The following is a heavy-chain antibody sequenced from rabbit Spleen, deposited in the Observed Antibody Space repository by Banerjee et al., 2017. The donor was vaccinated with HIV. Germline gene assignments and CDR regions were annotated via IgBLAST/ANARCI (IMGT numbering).Heavy chain of an antibody. Sequence: QEQVVESGGGLVQPGGSLKVSCKASGFDFSSYGVSWVRQAPGKGLEWIACIDIGSSGFTYFASWAKGRFTISKTSSTTVTLQLSSLTAADTATYFCARDTSSSFSSYGMDLWGQGTLVTVS. V-gene: IGHV1S45*01. CDR2: IDIGSSGFT. D-gene: IGHD1-1*01. CDR1: GFDFSSYG. J-gene: IGHJ6*01. CDR3: ARDTSSSFSSYGMDL.